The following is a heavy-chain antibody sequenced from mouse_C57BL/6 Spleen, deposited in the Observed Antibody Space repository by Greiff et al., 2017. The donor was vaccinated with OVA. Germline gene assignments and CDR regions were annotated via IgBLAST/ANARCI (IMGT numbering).Heavy chain of an antibody. Sequence: QVQLQQSGAELVKPGASVKISCKASGYAFSSYWMNWVKQRPGKGLEWIGQIYPGDGDTNYNGKFKGKATLTADKSSSTAYMQRSSLTSEDSAVYFCARGDYDAAWFAYWGQGTLVTVSA. D-gene: IGHD2-4*01. CDR2: IYPGDGDT. J-gene: IGHJ3*01. CDR1: GYAFSSYW. V-gene: IGHV1-80*01. CDR3: ARGDYDAAWFAY.